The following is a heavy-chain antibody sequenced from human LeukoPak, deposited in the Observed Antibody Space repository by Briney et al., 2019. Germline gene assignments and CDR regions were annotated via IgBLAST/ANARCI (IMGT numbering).Heavy chain of an antibody. CDR2: IYPSGST. CDR3: ARVRPNWNDGTFDY. V-gene: IGHV4-4*07. Sequence: SETLSLTCTVSGASITNYYWSWIRQSAGKGLEWIGRIYPSGSTHSNPSLKSRVTMSLDTSKNQFSLGLSSVTAADTAVYYCARVRPNWNDGTFDYWGQGALVTVSS. D-gene: IGHD1-1*01. CDR1: GASITNYY. J-gene: IGHJ4*02.